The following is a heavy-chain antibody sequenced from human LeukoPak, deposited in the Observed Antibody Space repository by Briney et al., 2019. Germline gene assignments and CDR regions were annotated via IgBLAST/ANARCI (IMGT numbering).Heavy chain of an antibody. Sequence: SETLSLTCTVSGYSISSGYYWGWIRQPPGKGLEWIGSIYHSGSTYYNPSLKSRVTISVDTSKNQFSLKMTSVTAADTAVYYCARDGRAGAATDAFDIWGQGTMVTVSS. CDR2: IYHSGST. J-gene: IGHJ3*02. CDR3: ARDGRAGAATDAFDI. CDR1: GYSISSGYY. D-gene: IGHD1-26*01. V-gene: IGHV4-38-2*02.